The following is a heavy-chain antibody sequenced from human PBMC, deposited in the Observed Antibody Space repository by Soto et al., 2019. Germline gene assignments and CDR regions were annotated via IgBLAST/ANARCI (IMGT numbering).Heavy chain of an antibody. CDR3: ARDWHIVVVTAIRPYYGMDV. CDR1: GFTFSSYS. Sequence: EVQLVESGGGLVKPGGSLRLSCAASGFTFSSYSMNWVRQAPGKGLEWVSSISSSSSYIYYADSVKGRFTISRDNAKNSLYLQMNSLRAEDTAVYYCARDWHIVVVTAIRPYYGMDVWGQGTTVTVSS. D-gene: IGHD2-21*02. J-gene: IGHJ6*02. CDR2: ISSSSSYI. V-gene: IGHV3-21*01.